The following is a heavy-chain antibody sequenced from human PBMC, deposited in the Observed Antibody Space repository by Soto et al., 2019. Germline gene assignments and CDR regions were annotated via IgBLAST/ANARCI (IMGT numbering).Heavy chain of an antibody. V-gene: IGHV3-74*01. CDR1: GFTFSSYW. CDR3: VLESCCGVYGYPS. D-gene: IGHD2-21*02. CDR2: INRDGTMT. Sequence: EVQLVESGGGLVQPGGSLRLSCAASGFTFSSYWMHWVRQVPGKGLVWVSRINRDGTMTSYADFVKGRFTISRDNAKNTLFLQMHGLTVEDTAVYYCVLESCCGVYGYPSWGQGTPVTVSS. J-gene: IGHJ5*02.